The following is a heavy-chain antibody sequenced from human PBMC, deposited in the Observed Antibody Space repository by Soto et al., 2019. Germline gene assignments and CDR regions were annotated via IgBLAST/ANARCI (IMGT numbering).Heavy chain of an antibody. CDR3: ARGGQYYYDSSGYYPTDY. CDR1: GGSISSGDYY. J-gene: IGHJ4*02. Sequence: PSETLSLTCTVSGGSISSGDYYWSWIRQPPGKGLEWIGYIYYSGSTHYNPSLKSRVTISVDTSKNQFSLKLSSVTAADTAVYYCARGGQYYYDSSGYYPTDYWGRGTLVTVSS. CDR2: IYYSGST. V-gene: IGHV4-30-4*01. D-gene: IGHD3-22*01.